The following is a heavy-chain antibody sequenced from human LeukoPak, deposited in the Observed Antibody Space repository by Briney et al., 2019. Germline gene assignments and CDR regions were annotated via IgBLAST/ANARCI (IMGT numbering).Heavy chain of an antibody. D-gene: IGHD2-8*02. CDR3: ARNPTGDYDY. CDR1: GFTFRDYW. V-gene: IGHV3-74*01. Sequence: GGSLGLSCAASGFTFRDYWMHWVRQVPGKGLLWVSHINSDGSITDYADSVKGRFTISRVNARNTLSLQMDSLRVEDTAVYYCARNPTGDYDYWGQGALVTVSS. J-gene: IGHJ4*02. CDR2: INSDGSIT.